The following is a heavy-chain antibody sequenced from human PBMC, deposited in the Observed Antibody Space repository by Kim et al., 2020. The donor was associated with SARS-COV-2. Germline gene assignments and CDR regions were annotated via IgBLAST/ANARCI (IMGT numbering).Heavy chain of an antibody. D-gene: IGHD1-26*01. J-gene: IGHJ4*02. V-gene: IGHV4-4*02. CDR1: GGSISSSNW. CDR2: IYHSGST. Sequence: SETLSLTCAVSGGSISSSNWWSWVRQPPGKGLEWIGEIYHSGSTNYNPSLKSRVTISVDKSKNQFSLKLSSVTAADTAVYYCARRRLKWEPTHTHEGDRDYWGQGTLVTVSS. CDR3: ARRRLKWEPTHTHEGDRDY.